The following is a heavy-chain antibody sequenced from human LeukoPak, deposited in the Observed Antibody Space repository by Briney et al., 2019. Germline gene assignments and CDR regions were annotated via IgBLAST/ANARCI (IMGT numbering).Heavy chain of an antibody. J-gene: IGHJ4*02. Sequence: VASVKVSCKASGFTFTGYYMHWVRQAPGQGLEWMGRINPNSGGAIYAQKFQGRVTITRDSSVSTAYMELSRLRSDDTAVYYCARDNTPLFNVPQTRNDYWGQGTLVTVSS. CDR3: ARDNTPLFNVPQTRNDY. CDR1: GFTFTGYY. D-gene: IGHD1-1*01. CDR2: INPNSGGA. V-gene: IGHV1-2*06.